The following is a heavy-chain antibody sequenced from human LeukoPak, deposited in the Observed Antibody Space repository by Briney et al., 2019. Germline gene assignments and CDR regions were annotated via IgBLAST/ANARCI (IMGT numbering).Heavy chain of an antibody. D-gene: IGHD3-10*01. CDR3: ARDYGYYYGSGSYYNPD. CDR2: ISYDGSNK. Sequence: GGSLRLPCAASGFTFSCYPMHWVRQAPGKGLEWVAVISYDGSNKYYADSVKGRFTISRDNSKNTLYLQMNSLRAEDTAVYYCARDYGYYYGSGSYYNPDRGPVTLVTVSS. CDR1: GFTFSCYP. V-gene: IGHV3-30-3*01. J-gene: IGHJ4*02.